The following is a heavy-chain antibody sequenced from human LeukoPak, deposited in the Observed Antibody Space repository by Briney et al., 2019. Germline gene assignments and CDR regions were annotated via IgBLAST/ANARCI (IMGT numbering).Heavy chain of an antibody. V-gene: IGHV4-4*07. CDR1: GGSISSYY. Sequence: SETLSLTCTVSGGSISSYYWSWIRQPAGKGLEWIGRIYTSGSTNYNPSLKSRVTMSVDTSKNQFSLKLSSVTAADTAVYYCARVYYDFWSGYSGYFDYWGQGTLVTVSS. CDR2: IYTSGST. D-gene: IGHD3-3*01. J-gene: IGHJ4*02. CDR3: ARVYYDFWSGYSGYFDY.